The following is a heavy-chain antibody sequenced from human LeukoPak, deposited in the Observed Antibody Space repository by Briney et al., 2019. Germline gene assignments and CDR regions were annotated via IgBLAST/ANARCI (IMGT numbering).Heavy chain of an antibody. CDR2: IYYSGST. CDR1: GGSISSSSYY. D-gene: IGHD3-22*01. Sequence: SETLSLTCTVSGGSISSSSYYWGWIRQPPGKGLEWIGSIYYSGSTYYNPSLKSRVTISVDTSENQFSLKLSSVTAADTAVYYCATNPYYDSSGRNWGQGTLVTVSS. J-gene: IGHJ4*02. CDR3: ATNPYYDSSGRN. V-gene: IGHV4-39*07.